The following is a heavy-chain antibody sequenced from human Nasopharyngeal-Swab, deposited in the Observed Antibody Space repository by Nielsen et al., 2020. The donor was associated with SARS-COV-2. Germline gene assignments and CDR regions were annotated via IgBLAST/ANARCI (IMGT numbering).Heavy chain of an antibody. V-gene: IGHV3-23*01. CDR2: ISGSGGST. D-gene: IGHD2-21*02. CDR3: AKGNIVVVTAIVNDY. J-gene: IGHJ4*02. Sequence: WIRQPPGKGLEWVSAISGSGGSTYYADSVKGRFTISRGNSKNTLYLQMNSLRAEDTAVYYCAKGNIVVVTAIVNDYWGQGTLVTVSS.